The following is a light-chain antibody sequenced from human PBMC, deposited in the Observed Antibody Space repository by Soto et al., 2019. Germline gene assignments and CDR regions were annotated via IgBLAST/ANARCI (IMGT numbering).Light chain of an antibody. CDR2: SAS. J-gene: IGKJ3*01. CDR1: QSLNTNF. Sequence: IFLTQCPDTLSCSAYKKATLSFMASQSLNTNFVVWYQQKPGQAPRLLISSASRRATGIPDRFSGSGSGTDFTLSISILHPEDFAVYYWQQSRTSPRTFGLGTKVDIK. V-gene: IGKV3-20*01. CDR3: QQSRTSPRT.